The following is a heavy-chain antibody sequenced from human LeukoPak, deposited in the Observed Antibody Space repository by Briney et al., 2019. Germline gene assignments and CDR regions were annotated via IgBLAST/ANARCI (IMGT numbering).Heavy chain of an antibody. CDR2: IYTSGST. CDR1: GGSISSYY. CDR3: ASGSSYGAFDI. J-gene: IGHJ3*02. D-gene: IGHD1-26*01. V-gene: IGHV4-4*07. Sequence: PSETLSLTCTVSGGSISSYYWSWIRQPAGKGLEWIGRIYTSGSTNYNPSLKSRVTISVDKSKNQFSLKLSSVTAADTAVYYCASGSSYGAFDIWGQGTMVTVSS.